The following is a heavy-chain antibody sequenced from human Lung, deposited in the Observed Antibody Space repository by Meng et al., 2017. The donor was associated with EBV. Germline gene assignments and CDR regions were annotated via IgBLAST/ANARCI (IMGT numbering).Heavy chain of an antibody. CDR1: GDSVSSNSAA. CDR3: ASSRPLAGNWNYHY. D-gene: IGHD1-7*01. J-gene: IGHJ4*02. V-gene: IGHV6-1*01. CDR2: TYYRSKWYN. Sequence: HVQLLQSGPGLVKPSQTLSLTCAISGDSVSSNSAAWNWIRQSPSRGLEWRGRTYYRSKWYNDYAVSVKSRITINPDTSKNQFSLQLNSVTPEDTAVYYCASSRPLAGNWNYHYWGQGTLVTVSS.